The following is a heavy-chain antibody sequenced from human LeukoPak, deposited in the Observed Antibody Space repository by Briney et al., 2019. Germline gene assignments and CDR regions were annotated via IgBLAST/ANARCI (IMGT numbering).Heavy chain of an antibody. D-gene: IGHD5-18*01. CDR1: GGSFSGYY. CDR3: ARGGYSYPWYYFDY. CDR2: INHSGST. Sequence: SETLSLTCAVYGGSFSGYYWSWIRQPPGKGLEWIGEINHSGSTNYNPSLKSRVTISVDTSKNQFSLKLSSVTAADTAVYYCARGGYSYPWYYFDYWGQGTLSPSPQ. V-gene: IGHV4-34*01. J-gene: IGHJ4*02.